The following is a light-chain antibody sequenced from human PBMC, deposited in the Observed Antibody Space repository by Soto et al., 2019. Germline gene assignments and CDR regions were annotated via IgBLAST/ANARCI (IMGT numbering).Light chain of an antibody. CDR1: QSVLYSSNNKNY. Sequence: DIVMTQSPDSLAVSLGERATINCKSSQSVLYSSNNKNYLAWYQQRPGQPPKLLIYWASTRESGVHDRFSGSGSGTDFTLTITSLQAEDVAFYYCQQYESTPPTFGQGTKLEI. V-gene: IGKV4-1*01. J-gene: IGKJ2*01. CDR3: QQYESTPPT. CDR2: WAS.